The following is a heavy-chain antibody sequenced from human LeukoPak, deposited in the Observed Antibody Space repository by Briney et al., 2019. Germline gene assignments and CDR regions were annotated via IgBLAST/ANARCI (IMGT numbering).Heavy chain of an antibody. Sequence: GGSLRLSCAASGFIFNTYGMHWVRQAPGKGLEWVAFIRYDESEKYYADSVRGRFTISRDNSKNTLYLQMNSLRAEDTAVYYCAKDSQPWVGASFYYGMDVWGQGTTVTVSS. V-gene: IGHV3-30*02. CDR3: AKDSQPWVGASFYYGMDV. CDR1: GFIFNTYG. D-gene: IGHD1-26*01. J-gene: IGHJ6*02. CDR2: IRYDESEK.